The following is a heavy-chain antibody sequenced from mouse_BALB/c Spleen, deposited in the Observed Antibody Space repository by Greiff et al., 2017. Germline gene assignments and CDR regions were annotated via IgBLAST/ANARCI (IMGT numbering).Heavy chain of an antibody. Sequence: QVQLQQSGAELVRPGTSVKVSCKASGYAFTNYLIEWVKQRPGQGLEWIGVINPGSGGTNYNEKFKGKATLTADKSSSTAYMQLSSLTSDDSAVYFCARGDDSFAYWGQGTLVTVSA. D-gene: IGHD2-4*01. CDR1: GYAFTNYL. CDR2: INPGSGGT. CDR3: ARGDDSFAY. J-gene: IGHJ3*01. V-gene: IGHV1-54*01.